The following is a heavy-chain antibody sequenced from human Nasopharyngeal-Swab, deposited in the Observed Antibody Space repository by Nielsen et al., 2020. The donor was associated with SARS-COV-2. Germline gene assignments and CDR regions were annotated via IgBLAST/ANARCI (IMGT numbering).Heavy chain of an antibody. Sequence: GRQAPGKGLEWVSAISGSGGSTFYADSVKGRFTISRDSSKNTLYLQMNSLRAEDTAVYYCAKDITTFGVVIASFDYWGQGTLVTVSS. J-gene: IGHJ4*02. V-gene: IGHV3-23*01. D-gene: IGHD3-3*01. CDR3: AKDITTFGVVIASFDY. CDR2: ISGSGGST.